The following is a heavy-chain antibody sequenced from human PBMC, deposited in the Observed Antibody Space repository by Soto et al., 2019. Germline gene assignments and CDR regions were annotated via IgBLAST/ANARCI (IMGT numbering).Heavy chain of an antibody. D-gene: IGHD2-15*01. V-gene: IGHV3-7*04. Sequence: GGSKRLSCGAAEFTIRAYWMTWVRQAPGKGLEWVAGIKEDGSEEKFMDSVKGRFTISRDNAKNSLYLQMNSLRAEDTAVYYYARGGGSFNLWGQGTPVTVSS. CDR2: IKEDGSEE. CDR1: EFTIRAYW. J-gene: IGHJ4*02. CDR3: ARGGGSFNL.